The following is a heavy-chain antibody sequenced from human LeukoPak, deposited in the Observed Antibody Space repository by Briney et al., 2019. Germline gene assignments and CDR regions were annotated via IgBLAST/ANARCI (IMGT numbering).Heavy chain of an antibody. V-gene: IGHV3-53*01. J-gene: IGHJ5*02. Sequence: GGSLRLSCAASGFPVSSNYMTWVRQAPQKGLEWVSTIHSDGTTYYVDSVKGRFLISRDISQNTVYLEMNSLRAEDAAVYYCARVYSGSLFDPWGQGTLVTVSS. CDR3: ARVYSGSLFDP. CDR2: IHSDGTT. D-gene: IGHD1-26*01. CDR1: GFPVSSNY.